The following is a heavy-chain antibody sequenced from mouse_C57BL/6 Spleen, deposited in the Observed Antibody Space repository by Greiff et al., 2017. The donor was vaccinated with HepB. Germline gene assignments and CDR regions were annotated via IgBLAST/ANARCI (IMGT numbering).Heavy chain of an antibody. D-gene: IGHD2-4*01. V-gene: IGHV1-55*01. J-gene: IGHJ4*01. CDR1: GYTFTSYW. Sequence: VQLQQSGAELVKPGASVKMSCKASGYTFTSYWITWVKQRPGQGLEWIGDIYPGSGSTNYNEKFKSKATLTVDTSSSTVYMQLSSLTSEDSAVYYCATYYDYDYYAMDYWGQGTSVTVSS. CDR2: IYPGSGST. CDR3: ATYYDYDYYAMDY.